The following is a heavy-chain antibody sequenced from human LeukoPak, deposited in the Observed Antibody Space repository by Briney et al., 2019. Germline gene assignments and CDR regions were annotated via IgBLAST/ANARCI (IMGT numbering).Heavy chain of an antibody. V-gene: IGHV1-2*02. D-gene: IGHD1-1*01. CDR2: INPNSGGT. Sequence: ASVKVSCKAPGYTFTGYYVHWVRQAPGQGLEWMGWINPNSGGTKYAEKFQGRVTMTRDTSISTAYMELSSLRSDDTAVFYCARDHGNDNFDYWGQGTLVTVSS. CDR1: GYTFTGYY. CDR3: ARDHGNDNFDY. J-gene: IGHJ4*02.